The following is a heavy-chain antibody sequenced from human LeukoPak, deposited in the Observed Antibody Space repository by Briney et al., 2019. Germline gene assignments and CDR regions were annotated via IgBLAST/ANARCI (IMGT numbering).Heavy chain of an antibody. CDR1: GFSFSYYA. D-gene: IGHD6-19*01. CDR3: AKDNAQWPSVFDY. J-gene: IGHJ4*02. V-gene: IGHV3-23*01. CDR2: MSGSGATA. Sequence: GGSLRLSCAASGFSFSYYAMSWVRQAPGKGLEWVSGMSGSGATAYYADSVKGRFTISRDNSDNTVYLQMNSLSAEDTAVYYCAKDNAQWPSVFDYWGQGTLVTVSS.